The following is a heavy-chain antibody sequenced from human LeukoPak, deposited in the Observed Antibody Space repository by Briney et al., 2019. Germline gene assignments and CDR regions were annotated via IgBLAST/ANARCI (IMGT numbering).Heavy chain of an antibody. V-gene: IGHV4-59*01. CDR2: IYYSGST. CDR1: GGSISSYH. D-gene: IGHD3-22*01. Sequence: SETLSLTCTVSGGSISSYHWSWIRQPPGKGLEWIGYIYYSGSTNYNPSLKSRVTISVDTSKNQFSLKLSSVTAADTAVYYCARVGYYDSSGYYTHHWFDPWGQGTLVTVSS. CDR3: ARVGYYDSSGYYTHHWFDP. J-gene: IGHJ5*02.